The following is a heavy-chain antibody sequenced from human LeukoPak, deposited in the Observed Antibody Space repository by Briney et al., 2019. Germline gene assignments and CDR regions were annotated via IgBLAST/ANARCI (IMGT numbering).Heavy chain of an antibody. V-gene: IGHV1-2*02. J-gene: IGHJ4*02. D-gene: IGHD3-16*02. Sequence: ASVTVPCKASGYTFTGYYMHWVRQAPGQGLEWMGWINPNSGGTNYAQKFQGRVTMTRDTSISTAYMELSRLRSDDTAVYYCAREYVMITFGGVIAPPGDWGQGTLVTVSS. CDR3: AREYVMITFGGVIAPPGD. CDR2: INPNSGGT. CDR1: GYTFTGYY.